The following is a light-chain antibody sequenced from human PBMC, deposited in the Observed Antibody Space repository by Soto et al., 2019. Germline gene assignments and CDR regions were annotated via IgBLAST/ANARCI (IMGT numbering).Light chain of an antibody. V-gene: IGLV1-47*01. J-gene: IGLJ2*01. CDR2: RNN. CDR1: SSNIGSNY. Sequence: QSVLTQPPSASGTPGQRVTISCSGSSSNIGSNYVYWYQQLPGTAPKVLIYRNNQRPSEVPDRFSGSKSGTSASLAISGLRSEDETDYYCAAWDDSLSGVLFGGGTKLTVL. CDR3: AAWDDSLSGVL.